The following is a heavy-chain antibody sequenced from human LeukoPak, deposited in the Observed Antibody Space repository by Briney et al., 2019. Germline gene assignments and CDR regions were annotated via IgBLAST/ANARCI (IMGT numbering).Heavy chain of an antibody. D-gene: IGHD3-22*01. CDR1: GYTFTDYY. CDR3: ARGTVYYYDSNDYYEGDAFDI. V-gene: IGHV1-2*02. Sequence: ASVKVSCKASGYTFTDYYIHWVRQAPGHGLEWMGWVNPHSGGTNFAQNFQGRVTMTRDTSISTAYMEFSRLRSDDTAVYYCARGTVYYYDSNDYYEGDAFDIWGQGTMVTVSS. CDR2: VNPHSGGT. J-gene: IGHJ3*02.